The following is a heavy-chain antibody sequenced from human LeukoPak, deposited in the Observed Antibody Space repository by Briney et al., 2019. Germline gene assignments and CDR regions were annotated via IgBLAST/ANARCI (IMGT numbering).Heavy chain of an antibody. CDR1: GYTFTSYA. D-gene: IGHD3-10*01. V-gene: IGHV1-8*01. J-gene: IGHJ4*02. CDR3: ARGRVHELLYLCY. Sequence: ASVKVSCKASGYTFTSYAINWVRQATGQGLEWMGWMNPNSGNTGYAQKFQGRVTMTRNTSISTAYMELSSLRSEDTAVYYCARGRVHELLYLCYWGQGTLVTVSS. CDR2: MNPNSGNT.